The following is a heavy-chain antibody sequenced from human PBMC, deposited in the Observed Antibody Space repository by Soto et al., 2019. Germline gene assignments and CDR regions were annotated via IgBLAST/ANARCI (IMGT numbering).Heavy chain of an antibody. D-gene: IGHD6-13*01. J-gene: IGHJ5*02. V-gene: IGHV4-4*07. CDR1: GGSISSYY. CDR3: ARLRIAAAASNWFDP. Sequence: QVQLQESGPGLVKPSETLSLTCTVSGGSISSYYWSWIRQPAGKGLEWIVRIYTSGSTNYNPSLKSRVTMSVDTSKNQFSLKLSSVTAADTAVYYCARLRIAAAASNWFDPWGQGTLVTVSS. CDR2: IYTSGST.